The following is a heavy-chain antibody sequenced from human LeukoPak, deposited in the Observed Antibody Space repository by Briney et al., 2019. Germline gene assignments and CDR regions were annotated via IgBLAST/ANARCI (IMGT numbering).Heavy chain of an antibody. CDR1: GGSVSSGSYY. J-gene: IGHJ4*02. CDR3: ARHAPGYYDY. CDR2: IYYSGST. V-gene: IGHV4-61*01. Sequence: PSETLSLTCTVSGGSVSSGSYYWSWIRQPPGKGLEWIGYIYYSGSTSYNPSLKSRVTISVDTSKNQFSLKLSSVTAADTAVYYCARHAPGYYDYWGQGTLVIVSS. D-gene: IGHD2-8*01.